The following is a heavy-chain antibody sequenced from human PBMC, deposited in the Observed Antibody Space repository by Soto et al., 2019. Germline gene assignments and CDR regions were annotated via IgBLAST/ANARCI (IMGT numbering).Heavy chain of an antibody. Sequence: GGSLRLSCAASGFTFSSYWMHWVRQAPGKGLVWVSRINSDGSSTSYADSVKGRFTISRDNAKNTLYLQMNSLRAEDTAVYYCARALNGYSYGVGDYYGMDVWGQGTTVTVSS. CDR3: ARALNGYSYGVGDYYGMDV. D-gene: IGHD5-18*01. CDR1: GFTFSSYW. CDR2: INSDGSST. V-gene: IGHV3-74*01. J-gene: IGHJ6*02.